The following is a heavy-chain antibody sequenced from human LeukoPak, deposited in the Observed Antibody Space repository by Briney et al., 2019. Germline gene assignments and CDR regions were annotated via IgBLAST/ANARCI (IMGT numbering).Heavy chain of an antibody. J-gene: IGHJ3*02. D-gene: IGHD3-10*01. CDR3: ARSITMVRGVRSLAFDI. V-gene: IGHV4-59*01. Sequence: PSGTLSLTCTVSGGSISSYYWSWIRQPPGKGLEWIGYIYYSGSTNYNPSLKSRVTISVDTSKNQFSLKLSSVTAADTAVYYCARSITMVRGVRSLAFDIWGQGTMVTVSS. CDR1: GGSISSYY. CDR2: IYYSGST.